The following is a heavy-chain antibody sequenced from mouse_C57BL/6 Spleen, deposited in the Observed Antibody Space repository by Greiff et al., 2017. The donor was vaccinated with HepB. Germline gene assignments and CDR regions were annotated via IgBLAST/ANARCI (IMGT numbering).Heavy chain of an antibody. D-gene: IGHD2-4*01. Sequence: EVKLLESGGGLVQPGGSLSLSCAASGFTFTDYYMSWVRQPPGKALEWLGFIRNKANGYTTEYSASVKGRFTISRDNSQSILYLQMNALRADDSATYYCASGYDYDGDLFAYWGQGTLVTVSA. CDR2: IRNKANGYTT. CDR3: ASGYDYDGDLFAY. J-gene: IGHJ3*01. CDR1: GFTFTDYY. V-gene: IGHV7-3*01.